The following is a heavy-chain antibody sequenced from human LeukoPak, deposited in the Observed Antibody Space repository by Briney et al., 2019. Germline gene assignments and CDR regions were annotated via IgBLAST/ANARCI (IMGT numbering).Heavy chain of an antibody. D-gene: IGHD5-12*01. V-gene: IGHV4-61*02. CDR3: ARWSSYRFDY. Sequence: SETLSLTCTVSGGSISSGSYYSSWIRQPAGKGLEWIGRTYTSGSTNYNPSLKSRVTISVDTSKNQFSLELSSVTAADTAVYYCARWSSYRFDYWAQGTLVTVSS. CDR1: GGSISSGSYY. J-gene: IGHJ4*02. CDR2: TYTSGST.